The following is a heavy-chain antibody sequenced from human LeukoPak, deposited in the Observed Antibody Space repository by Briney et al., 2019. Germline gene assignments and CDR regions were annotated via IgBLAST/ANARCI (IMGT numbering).Heavy chain of an antibody. Sequence: ASVKVSCKASGYTFTGYYMHWVRQAPGQGLEWMGWINPNSGGTNYAQKFQGRVTMTRDTSIGTAYMELSRLRSDDTAVYYCAATSPAIVGATSDAFDIWGQGTMATVSS. J-gene: IGHJ3*02. CDR3: AATSPAIVGATSDAFDI. CDR2: INPNSGGT. CDR1: GYTFTGYY. V-gene: IGHV1-2*02. D-gene: IGHD1-26*01.